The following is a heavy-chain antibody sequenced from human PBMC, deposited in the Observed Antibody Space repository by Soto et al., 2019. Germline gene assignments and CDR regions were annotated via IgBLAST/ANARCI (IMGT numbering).Heavy chain of an antibody. CDR2: IYQTGNT. CDR3: TGEVASGY. J-gene: IGHJ4*02. Sequence: PSETLSLTCAVSGGAVSSGDYSWSWLRQPPGKGLELIGYIYQTGNTYYNPSLNSRVTISVDKSKNQISLKLSYVTAADTAVYYCTGEVASGYWGQGTLVTVSS. V-gene: IGHV4-30-2*01. D-gene: IGHD2-8*02. CDR1: GGAVSSGDYS.